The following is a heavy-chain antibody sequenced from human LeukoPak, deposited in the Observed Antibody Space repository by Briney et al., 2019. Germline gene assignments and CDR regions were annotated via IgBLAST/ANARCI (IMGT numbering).Heavy chain of an antibody. J-gene: IGHJ6*03. V-gene: IGHV3-33*01. Sequence: GGSLRLSCAASGFTFSSYGMHWVRQAPGKGLEWVAVIWYDGSNKYYADSVKGRFTISRDSSKNTLYLQMNSLRAEDPAVYYCARGPTDYYYYYYMDVWGKGTTVTVSS. CDR1: GFTFSSYG. CDR2: IWYDGSNK. CDR3: ARGPTDYYYYYYMDV.